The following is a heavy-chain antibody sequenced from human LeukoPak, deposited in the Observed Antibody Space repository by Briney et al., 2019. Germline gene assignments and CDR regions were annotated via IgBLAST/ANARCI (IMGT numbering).Heavy chain of an antibody. CDR2: IKQDGSEK. V-gene: IGHV3-7*01. J-gene: IGHJ4*02. CDR1: GFTFSSYW. D-gene: IGHD3-16*02. CDR3: ARGMITFGGVIAFIDY. Sequence: GGSLRLSCAAFGFTFSSYWMSWVRQAPGKGLEWVANIKQDGSEKYYVDSVKGRFTISRDNAKNSLYLQMNSLRAEDTAVYYCARGMITFGGVIAFIDYWGQGTLVTVSS.